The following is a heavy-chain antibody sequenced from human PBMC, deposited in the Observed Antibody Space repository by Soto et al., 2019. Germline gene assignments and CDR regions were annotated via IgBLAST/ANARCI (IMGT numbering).Heavy chain of an antibody. CDR2: ISAYNGNT. D-gene: IGHD3-3*01. CDR3: ARVKKVFWSGSWFDP. CDR1: GYTFTSYG. Sequence: GASVKVSCKASGYTFTSYGISWVRQVPGQGLEWMGWISAYNGNTNYAQKLQGRVTMTTDTSTSTAYMELRSLRSDDTAVYYCARVKKVFWSGSWFDPWGQGTLVTVSS. V-gene: IGHV1-18*04. J-gene: IGHJ5*02.